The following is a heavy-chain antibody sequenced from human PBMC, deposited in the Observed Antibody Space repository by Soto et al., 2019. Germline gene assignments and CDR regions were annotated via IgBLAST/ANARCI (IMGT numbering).Heavy chain of an antibody. CDR1: GFTVSSNY. CDR3: ARGYSSGRGYYYGMDV. V-gene: IGHV3-53*01. J-gene: IGHJ6*02. Sequence: LRLSCAASGFTVSSNYMSWVRQAPGKGLEWVSVIYSGGSTYYADSVKGRFTISRDNSKNTLYLQMNSLRAEDTAVYYCARGYSSGRGYYYGMDVWGQGTTVTVSS. D-gene: IGHD6-19*01. CDR2: IYSGGST.